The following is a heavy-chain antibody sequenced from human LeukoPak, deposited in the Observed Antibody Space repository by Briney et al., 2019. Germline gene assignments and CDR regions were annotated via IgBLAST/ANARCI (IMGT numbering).Heavy chain of an antibody. V-gene: IGHV3-23*01. D-gene: IGHD3-16*02. CDR1: GFTFSSYA. CDR3: AKMGDYDYVWGSYRYFDY. CDR2: ISGSGGST. J-gene: IGHJ4*02. Sequence: GGSLRLSCAASGFTFSSYAMSWVRQAPGKGMEWVSAISGSGGSTYYADSVKGRFTISRDNSKNTLYLQMNSLRAEDTAVYYCAKMGDYDYVWGSYRYFDYWGQGTLVTVSS.